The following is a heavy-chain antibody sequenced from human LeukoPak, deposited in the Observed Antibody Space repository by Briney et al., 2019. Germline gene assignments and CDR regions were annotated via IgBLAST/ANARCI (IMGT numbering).Heavy chain of an antibody. CDR1: GFTFSSYV. D-gene: IGHD6-13*01. CDR3: AKASSSTWPYYFDS. V-gene: IGHV3-23*01. J-gene: IGHJ4*02. Sequence: GRSLRLSCAASGFTFSSYVMAYVRHSPGKGLEWVSALTGDGSDAYYPDSVKGRFIISRDDSKNTLYLEMNSLRADDTAVYYCAKASSSTWPYYFDSWGQGTLVTVSS. CDR2: LTGDGSDA.